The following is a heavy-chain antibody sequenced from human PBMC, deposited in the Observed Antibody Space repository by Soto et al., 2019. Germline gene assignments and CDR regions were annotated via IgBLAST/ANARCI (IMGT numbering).Heavy chain of an antibody. D-gene: IGHD3-10*01. Sequence: QVQLVESGGGVVQPGMSLRLSCAASGFTFSSYGMHWVRQAPGKGLEWVAVIWYDGSNKYYADSVKGRFTISRDNSKNTLYLQMNSLRAEDTAVYYCAREDYGSGSFDYWGQVTLVTVSS. CDR3: AREDYGSGSFDY. CDR2: IWYDGSNK. J-gene: IGHJ4*02. CDR1: GFTFSSYG. V-gene: IGHV3-33*01.